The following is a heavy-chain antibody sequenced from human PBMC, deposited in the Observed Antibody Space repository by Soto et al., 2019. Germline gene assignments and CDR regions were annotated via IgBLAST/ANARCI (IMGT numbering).Heavy chain of an antibody. V-gene: IGHV1-18*01. CDR2: ISAYNGNT. Sequence: QVQLVQSGAEVKKPGASVKVSCKASGYTFTSYGISWVRQAPGQGLEWMGWISAYNGNTNYAQKLQGRVTITTDTSTSKAYMELRSLRSDDTAVYYCARHKPHIAVAGPYCGMDVWGQGTTVTVSS. CDR3: ARHKPHIAVAGPYCGMDV. D-gene: IGHD6-19*01. CDR1: GYTFTSYG. J-gene: IGHJ6*02.